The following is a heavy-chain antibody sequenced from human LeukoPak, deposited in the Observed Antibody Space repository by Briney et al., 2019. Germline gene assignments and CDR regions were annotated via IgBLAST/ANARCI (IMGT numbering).Heavy chain of an antibody. Sequence: GASVKVSCKASGYTFAGYYMHWVRQAPGQGLEWMGWINPNSGGTNYAQKFQGRVTMTRDTSISTAYMELSRLRSDDTAVYYCARGAIYDSSGYYQKGDEYYFDYWGQGTLVTVSS. D-gene: IGHD3-22*01. CDR1: GYTFAGYY. CDR3: ARGAIYDSSGYYQKGDEYYFDY. J-gene: IGHJ4*02. V-gene: IGHV1-2*02. CDR2: INPNSGGT.